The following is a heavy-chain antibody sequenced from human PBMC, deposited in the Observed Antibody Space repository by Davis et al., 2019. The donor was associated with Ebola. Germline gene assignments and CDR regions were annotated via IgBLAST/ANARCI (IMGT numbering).Heavy chain of an antibody. D-gene: IGHD4-17*01. CDR1: GFTVRGSA. J-gene: IGHJ4*02. Sequence: ESLKTPCAASGFTVRGSAMHRVRQASGKGLEWVGRIRSKANSYATAYAASVKGRFTISRDDAKNTAYLQMNSLKTEDTAVYYCTSFYGDQDYWGQGTLVTVSS. V-gene: IGHV3-73*01. CDR3: TSFYGDQDY. CDR2: IRSKANSYAT.